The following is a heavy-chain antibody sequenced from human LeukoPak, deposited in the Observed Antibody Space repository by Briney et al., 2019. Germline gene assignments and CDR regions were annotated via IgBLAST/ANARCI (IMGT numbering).Heavy chain of an antibody. J-gene: IGHJ4*02. Sequence: ASVKVSCKASGYTFTGYYMHWVRQAPGQGLEWMGWINPNSGDTNYAQKFQGRVTMTRDTSISTAYMELSRLRSDDTAVYYCARASASDYGDYRGWGQGTLVTVSS. CDR1: GYTFTGYY. D-gene: IGHD4-17*01. CDR3: ARASASDYGDYRG. V-gene: IGHV1-2*02. CDR2: INPNSGDT.